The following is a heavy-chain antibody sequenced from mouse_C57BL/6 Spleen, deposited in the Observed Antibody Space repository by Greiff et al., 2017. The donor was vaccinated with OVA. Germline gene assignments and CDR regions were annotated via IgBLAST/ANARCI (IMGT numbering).Heavy chain of an antibody. CDR1: GYTFTSYW. CDR2: IYPSDSYT. CDR3: AREERGDSNRFAY. J-gene: IGHJ3*01. D-gene: IGHD2-13*01. V-gene: IGHV1-50*01. Sequence: VQLQQSGAELVKPGASVKLSCKASGYTFTSYWMQWVKPRPGQGLEWIGEIYPSDSYTNYNQKFKGKATLTVDTSSSTAYMELSRLTSEDSAGYYGAREERGDSNRFAYWGQGTLVTVSA.